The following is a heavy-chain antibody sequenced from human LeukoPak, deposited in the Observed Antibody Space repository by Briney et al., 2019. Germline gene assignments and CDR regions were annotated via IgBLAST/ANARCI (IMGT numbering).Heavy chain of an antibody. CDR1: GFTFSSYD. CDR2: IGTAGDT. V-gene: IGHV3-13*01. Sequence: GGSLRLSCAASGFTFSSYDMHWVRQATGKGLEWVSAIGTAGDTYYPGSVKGRFTISRENAKNSLYLQMNSLRAGDTAVYYCVRAAYSILGASSGYYGSRWAFDIWGQGTMVTVSS. D-gene: IGHD3-22*01. CDR3: VRAAYSILGASSGYYGSRWAFDI. J-gene: IGHJ3*02.